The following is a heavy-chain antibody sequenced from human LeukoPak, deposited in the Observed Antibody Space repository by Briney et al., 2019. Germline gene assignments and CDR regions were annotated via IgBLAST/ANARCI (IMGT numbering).Heavy chain of an antibody. J-gene: IGHJ5*02. V-gene: IGHV3-53*01. CDR3: ARDPVGATTVNWFDP. D-gene: IGHD1-26*01. CDR2: IYSDNT. CDR1: GFTVSSNS. Sequence: GGSLRLSCTVSGFTVSSNSMSWVRQAPGKGLEWVSFIYSDNTHYSDSVKGRFTISRDNSKNTLYLQMNSLRAEDTAVYYCARDPVGATTVNWFDPWGQGTLVTVSS.